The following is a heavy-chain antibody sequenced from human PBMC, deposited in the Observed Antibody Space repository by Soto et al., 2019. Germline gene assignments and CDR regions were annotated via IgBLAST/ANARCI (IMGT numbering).Heavy chain of an antibody. D-gene: IGHD3-10*01. J-gene: IGHJ6*02. Sequence: SVKGSCKAAGGTFSSYAISWVRQAPGQGLEWMGGIIPIFGTANYAQKFQGRVTITADKSTSTAYMELSSLRSEDTAVYYCARGLFPYGSGSYYNLYGMDVWGQGTTVTVSS. CDR3: ARGLFPYGSGSYYNLYGMDV. V-gene: IGHV1-69*06. CDR2: IIPIFGTA. CDR1: GGTFSSYA.